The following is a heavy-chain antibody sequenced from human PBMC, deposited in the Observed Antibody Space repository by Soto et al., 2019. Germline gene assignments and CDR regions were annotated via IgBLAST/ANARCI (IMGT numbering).Heavy chain of an antibody. V-gene: IGHV3-30*18. CDR2: ISYDGSNK. CDR3: AKDSHLYGYQCPADY. J-gene: IGHJ4*02. CDR1: GFTVSSYG. Sequence: PGGSLRLSCAASGFTVSSYGMHWVRQAPGKGLEWVAVISYDGSNKYYADSVKGRFTISRDNSKNMLYLQMNSLRAEDTAVYYCAKDSHLYGYQCPADYWGQGTLVTVSS. D-gene: IGHD5-18*01.